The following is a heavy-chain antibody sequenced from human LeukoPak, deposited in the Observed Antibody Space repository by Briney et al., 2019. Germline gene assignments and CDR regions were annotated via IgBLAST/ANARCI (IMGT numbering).Heavy chain of an antibody. CDR2: ISSSGDSI. V-gene: IGHV3-21*06. CDR3: ARARGVRGVIDY. CDR1: GFTFSSYS. Sequence: GSLRLSCAASGFTFSSYSMNWVRQAPEKGLEWVSFISSSGDSIYYAGSVKGRFTVSRDNAKNSLYLQMDILRAEDTAMYYCARARGVRGVIDYWGQGTLVTVSS. D-gene: IGHD3-10*01. J-gene: IGHJ4*02.